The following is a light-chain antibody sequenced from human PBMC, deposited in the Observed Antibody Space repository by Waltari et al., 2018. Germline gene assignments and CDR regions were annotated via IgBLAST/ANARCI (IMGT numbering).Light chain of an antibody. CDR1: VLAKKF. CDR3: YSAADNNVI. V-gene: IGLV3-27*01. J-gene: IGLJ2*01. CDR2: RDT. Sequence: SYELTQPSSVSVSPGQTARITCSGDVLAKKFARWVQQKPGQAPVLVIDRDTARRSGSSERVSGASSGTTVTLTISGAQVEDEADYYCYSAADNNVIFGGGTKLTVL.